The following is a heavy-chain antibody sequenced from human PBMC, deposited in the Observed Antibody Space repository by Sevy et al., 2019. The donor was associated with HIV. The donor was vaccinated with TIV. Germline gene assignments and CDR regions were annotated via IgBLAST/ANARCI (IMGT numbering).Heavy chain of an antibody. V-gene: IGHV3-7*01. CDR3: TRVSRGTGDDY. CDR1: GFTFSNSW. CDR2: INPGGTEE. J-gene: IGHJ4*02. D-gene: IGHD2-2*01. Sequence: GGSLRLSCVASGFTFSNSWMNWVRQAPGKGLEWVANINPGGTEEFYVDSVKGRFIISRDNAKNSLFLQMNSLRAEDTAVYYCTRVSRGTGDDYWGQGTLVTVSS.